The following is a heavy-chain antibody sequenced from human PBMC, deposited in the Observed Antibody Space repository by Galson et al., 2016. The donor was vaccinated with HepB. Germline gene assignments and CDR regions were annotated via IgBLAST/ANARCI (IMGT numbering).Heavy chain of an antibody. D-gene: IGHD3-10*01. CDR2: ISGSGGST. J-gene: IGHJ6*02. Sequence: SLRLSCAAPGFTFSTYGMSWVRQAPGKGLEWVSVISGSGGSTYYAASVKGWFTISRDNSKNTLYMQMNSLRAEDTAVYYCARVITMVRGILKQRDYYGMDVWGQGTTVTVSS. CDR1: GFTFSTYG. V-gene: IGHV3-23*01. CDR3: ARVITMVRGILKQRDYYGMDV.